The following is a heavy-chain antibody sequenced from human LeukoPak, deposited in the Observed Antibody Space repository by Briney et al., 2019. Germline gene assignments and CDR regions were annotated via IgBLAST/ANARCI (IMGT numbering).Heavy chain of an antibody. J-gene: IGHJ4*02. D-gene: IGHD3-22*01. CDR2: ISAYNGNT. CDR3: ARGPPNGHDDSSGYYVPACFDY. V-gene: IGHV1-18*01. Sequence: GASVKVSCKASGYTFTSYGISWVRQAPGQGLGWMGWISAYNGNTNYAQKLQGRVTMTTDTSTSTAYMELRSLRSDDTAVYYCARGPPNGHDDSSGYYVPACFDYWGQGTLVTVSS. CDR1: GYTFTSYG.